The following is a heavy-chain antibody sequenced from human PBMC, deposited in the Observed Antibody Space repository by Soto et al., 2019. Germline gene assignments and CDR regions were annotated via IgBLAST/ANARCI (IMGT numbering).Heavy chain of an antibody. Sequence: EVHLLESGGNVVQPGGSLRLSCAASGFTFSSYAMNWVRQAPGKGLEWVSSISANGRNTYYADSVKGRFTISRERSKHTLHLQLDSLRVEDTAIYYCSKDLSSLGWLAFGAPFASLGQGTLVTVSS. J-gene: IGHJ4*02. CDR3: SKDLSSLGWLAFGAPFAS. D-gene: IGHD5-18*01. CDR1: GFTFSSYA. CDR2: ISANGRNT. V-gene: IGHV3-23*01.